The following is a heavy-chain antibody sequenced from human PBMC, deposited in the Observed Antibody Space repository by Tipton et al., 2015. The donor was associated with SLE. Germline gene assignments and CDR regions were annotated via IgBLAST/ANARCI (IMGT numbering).Heavy chain of an antibody. D-gene: IGHD2-15*01. Sequence: SLRLSCAASGFTFSGSAMHWVRQAPGKGLEWVAVIWYDGSNKYYADSVKGRFTISRDNSKNTLYLQMNSLRAEDTAVYYCAKGWPSAFDIWGQGTMVTVSS. J-gene: IGHJ3*02. CDR1: GFTFSGSA. CDR2: IWYDGSNK. CDR3: AKGWPSAFDI. V-gene: IGHV3-30*04.